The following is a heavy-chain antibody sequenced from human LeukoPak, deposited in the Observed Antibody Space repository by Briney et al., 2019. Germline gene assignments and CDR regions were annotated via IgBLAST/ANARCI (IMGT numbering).Heavy chain of an antibody. Sequence: GGSLRLSCAASGFTVSSNYMSWVRQAPGKGLEWVSVIYSGGSTYYADSVKGRFTISRDNSKNTLYLQMNSLRAEDTAVYYCARTTLISSGAFDIWGQGTMVTVSS. V-gene: IGHV3-66*01. D-gene: IGHD3-10*02. CDR1: GFTVSSNY. CDR3: ARTTLISSGAFDI. CDR2: IYSGGST. J-gene: IGHJ3*02.